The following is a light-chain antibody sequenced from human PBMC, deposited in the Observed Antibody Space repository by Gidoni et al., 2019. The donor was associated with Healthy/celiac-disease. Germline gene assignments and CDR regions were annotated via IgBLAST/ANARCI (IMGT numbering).Light chain of an antibody. CDR3: QQYDNLLT. J-gene: IGKJ4*01. V-gene: IGKV1-33*01. CDR2: DAS. CDR1: QDMSNY. Sequence: DIQMTQSPSSLSASVGDRVTITCQASQDMSNYLNWYQQKPGKAPKLLIYDASNLETGVPSRFSGSGSGTDFTFTISSLQPEDIATYYCQQYDNLLTFGGGTKVEIK.